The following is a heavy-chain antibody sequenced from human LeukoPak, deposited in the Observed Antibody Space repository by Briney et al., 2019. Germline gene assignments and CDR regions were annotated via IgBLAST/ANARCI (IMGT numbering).Heavy chain of an antibody. CDR3: ARTGVVPAAMRFDY. Sequence: SETLSLTCAVYGGSFSGYYWSWIRQPPGKGLEWIGEINHSGSTNYNPSLKSRVTISVDTSKNQSSLKLSSVTAADTAVYYCARTGVVPAAMRFDYWGQGTLVTVSS. J-gene: IGHJ4*02. V-gene: IGHV4-34*01. CDR1: GGSFSGYY. D-gene: IGHD2-2*01. CDR2: INHSGST.